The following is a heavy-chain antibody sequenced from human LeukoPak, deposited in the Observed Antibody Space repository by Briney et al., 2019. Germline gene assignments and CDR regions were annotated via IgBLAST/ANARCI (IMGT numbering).Heavy chain of an antibody. CDR1: GGSISSYY. J-gene: IGHJ4*02. Sequence: SETLSLTCTVSGGSISSYYWSWIRQPPGKGLEWIGYIYYSGSTNYNPSLKSRVTISVDTSKNQFSLKLSSVTAADTAVYYCARGPLGYYDSSGYYYRTNFYYFDYWGQGTLVTVSS. V-gene: IGHV4-59*01. CDR3: ARGPLGYYDSSGYYYRTNFYYFDY. D-gene: IGHD3-22*01. CDR2: IYYSGST.